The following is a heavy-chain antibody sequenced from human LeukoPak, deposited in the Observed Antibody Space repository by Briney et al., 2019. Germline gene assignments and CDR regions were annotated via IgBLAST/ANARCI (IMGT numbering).Heavy chain of an antibody. Sequence: GGSLRLSCAASGFTFSSYGMHWVRQAPGKGLEWVAVLWYGGSNKYYADSVKGRFTISRDNSKNTLYLQMNSLRAEDTAVYYCAKGGPIDYWGQGTLVTVSS. V-gene: IGHV3-33*06. CDR2: LWYGGSNK. CDR1: GFTFSSYG. D-gene: IGHD3-10*01. J-gene: IGHJ4*02. CDR3: AKGGPIDY.